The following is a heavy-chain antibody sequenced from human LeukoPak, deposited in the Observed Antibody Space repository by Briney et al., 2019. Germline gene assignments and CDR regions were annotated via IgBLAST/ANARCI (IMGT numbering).Heavy chain of an antibody. CDR1: GFTFSDYY. CDR3: ARVRREMKRSLGRTTEYSYYYYMDV. Sequence: GGSLRLSCAASGFTFSDYYMSWIRQAPGKGLEWVSYISSGSTIYYADSVKGRFTISRDNAKNSLYLQMNSLRAEDTAVYYCARVRREMKRSLGRTTEYSYYYYMDVWGKGTTVTVSS. V-gene: IGHV3-11*04. D-gene: IGHD1/OR15-1a*01. CDR2: ISSGSTI. J-gene: IGHJ6*03.